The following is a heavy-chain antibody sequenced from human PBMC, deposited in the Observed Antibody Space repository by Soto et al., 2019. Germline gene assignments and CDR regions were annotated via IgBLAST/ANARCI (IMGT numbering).Heavy chain of an antibody. CDR1: GYTFTGYY. CDR2: INPKSGNT. CDR3: ARDSSGFAENWLGP. V-gene: IGHV1-2*02. J-gene: IGHJ5*02. D-gene: IGHD3-22*01. Sequence: GASVKVSCKASGYTFTGYYMNWVRQAPGQGLEWMGWINPKSGNTKYAQKFQGRVTMTRDTSMTTAYMELTRLRSDDTAVFYCARDSSGFAENWLGPWGQGTLVTVSS.